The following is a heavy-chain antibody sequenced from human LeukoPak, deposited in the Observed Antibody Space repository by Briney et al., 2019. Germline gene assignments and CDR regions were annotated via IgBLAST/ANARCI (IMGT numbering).Heavy chain of an antibody. CDR3: AKDRGSTLTYYYDSSFP. CDR1: GFTFSSYG. Sequence: GGSLRLSCAASGFTFSSYGMHWVRQAPGKGLEWVAFIRYDGSNKYYADSVKGRFTISRDNSKNTLYLQMNSLRAEDTAVYYCAKDRGSTLTYYYDSSFPWGQGTLVTGSS. J-gene: IGHJ5*02. CDR2: IRYDGSNK. D-gene: IGHD3-22*01. V-gene: IGHV3-30*02.